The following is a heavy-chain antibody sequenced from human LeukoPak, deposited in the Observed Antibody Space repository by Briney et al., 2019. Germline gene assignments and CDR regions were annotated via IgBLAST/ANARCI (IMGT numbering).Heavy chain of an antibody. CDR3: ARHDFWSGYYPMINFDY. V-gene: IGHV4-59*08. Sequence: PSETLSLTCTVSGDSFRNYYWSRIRQPPGKGLEWLGYIYHTGSTHSNPSLESRVTISVDTSKNQFSLRLSSVTAADTAVYYCARHDFWSGYYPMINFDYWGQGTLVTVAT. J-gene: IGHJ4*02. D-gene: IGHD3-3*01. CDR2: IYHTGST. CDR1: GDSFRNYY.